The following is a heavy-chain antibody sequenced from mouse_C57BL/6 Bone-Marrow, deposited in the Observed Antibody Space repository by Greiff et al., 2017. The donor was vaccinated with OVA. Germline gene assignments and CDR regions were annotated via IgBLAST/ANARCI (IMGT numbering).Heavy chain of an antibody. Sequence: DVQLVESGGGLVKPGGSLKLSCAASGFTFSSYAMSWVRQTPEKRLEWVATISDGGSYTYYPDNVKGRFTISRDNSKNNLYLQMSHLKSEDTAMYYCARDLVPYAMDYWGQGTSVTVSS. CDR1: GFTFSSYA. D-gene: IGHD2-2*01. CDR3: ARDLVPYAMDY. J-gene: IGHJ4*01. V-gene: IGHV5-4*01. CDR2: ISDGGSYT.